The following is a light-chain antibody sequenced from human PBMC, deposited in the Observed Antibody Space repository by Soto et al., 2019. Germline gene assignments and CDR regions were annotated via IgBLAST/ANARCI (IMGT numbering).Light chain of an antibody. J-gene: IGKJ2*01. V-gene: IGKV1D-12*01. Sequence: DIQMTQSPSSLSASVGYRVTITCRASQGISKWLGWYQQRPGKAPKLLIYTASNLHGGVPSRFSGSGSGTEFNLTINSLEPEDFATYYCQEAKSVPFTFGQGTRLEIK. CDR1: QGISKW. CDR3: QEAKSVPFT. CDR2: TAS.